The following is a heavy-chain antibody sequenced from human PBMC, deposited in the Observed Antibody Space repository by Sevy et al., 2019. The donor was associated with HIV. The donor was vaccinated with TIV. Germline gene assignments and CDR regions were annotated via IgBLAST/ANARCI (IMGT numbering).Heavy chain of an antibody. CDR3: ARHRGGVVDY. Sequence: GGSLRLSCAASGFTFSSYWMHWVRQAPGKGLVWVSRISSDGSSTNYADSVKGRVTISRDNVKNMLYLQMNSLSAEDTAVYYCARHRGGVVDYWGQGTLVTVSS. CDR2: ISSDGSST. D-gene: IGHD3-16*01. J-gene: IGHJ4*02. V-gene: IGHV3-74*01. CDR1: GFTFSSYW.